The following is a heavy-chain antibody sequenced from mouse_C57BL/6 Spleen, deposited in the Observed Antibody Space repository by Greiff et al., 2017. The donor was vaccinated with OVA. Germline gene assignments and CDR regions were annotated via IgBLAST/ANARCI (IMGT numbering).Heavy chain of an antibody. CDR3: ARRGNYYGSSFLDY. CDR2: IDPSDSYT. V-gene: IGHV1-59*01. D-gene: IGHD1-1*01. J-gene: IGHJ4*01. CDR1: GYNFTSYW. Sequence: QVQLQQPGAELVRPGPSVKLSCKASGYNFTSYWMHWVKQRPGQGLEWIGVIDPSDSYTNYNQKFKGKATLTVDTSSSTAYMQLSSLTSEDSAVYYCARRGNYYGSSFLDYWGQGTSVTVSS.